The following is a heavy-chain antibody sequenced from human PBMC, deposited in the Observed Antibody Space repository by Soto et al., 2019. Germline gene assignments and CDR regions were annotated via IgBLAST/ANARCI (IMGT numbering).Heavy chain of an antibody. J-gene: IGHJ4*02. CDR3: AILSN. CDR1: GLTFSDRY. D-gene: IGHD6-6*01. V-gene: IGHV3-53*01. CDR2: IYSDGTT. Sequence: GGSLRLSCAASGLTFSDRYMDWVRQAPGKGLEWVSIIYSDGTTSYADSVKGRFTISRDNFKNTLHLQMNSLRAEDTAVYYCAILSNWGQGTLVTVSS.